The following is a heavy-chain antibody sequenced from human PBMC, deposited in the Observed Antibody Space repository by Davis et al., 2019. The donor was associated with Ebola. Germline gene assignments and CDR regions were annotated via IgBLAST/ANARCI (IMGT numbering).Heavy chain of an antibody. CDR1: GYTFTSYG. V-gene: IGHV1-18*01. D-gene: IGHD3-10*01. CDR2: ISAYNGNT. J-gene: IGHJ4*02. CDR3: ASTPFTMVRGVTIDY. Sequence: ASVKVSCKASGYTFTSYGISWVRQAPGQGLEWMGWISAYNGNTNYAQKFQGRVTITADKSTSTAYMELSSLRSEDTAVYYCASTPFTMVRGVTIDYWGQGTLVTVSS.